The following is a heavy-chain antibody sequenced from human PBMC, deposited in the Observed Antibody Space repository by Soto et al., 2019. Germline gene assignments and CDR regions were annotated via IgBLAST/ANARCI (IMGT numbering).Heavy chain of an antibody. CDR1: GFTFSSYW. J-gene: IGHJ6*02. Sequence: LRLSCAASGFTFSSYWMSWVRQAPGKGLEWVANIKQDGSEKYYVDSVKGRFTISRDNAKNSLYLQMNSLRAEDTAVYYCARASSVSYYYYGMDVWGQGTTVTVSS. CDR2: IKQDGSEK. D-gene: IGHD6-6*01. V-gene: IGHV3-7*03. CDR3: ARASSVSYYYYGMDV.